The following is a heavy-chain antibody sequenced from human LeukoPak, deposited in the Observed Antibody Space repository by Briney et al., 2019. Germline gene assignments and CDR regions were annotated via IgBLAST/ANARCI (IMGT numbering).Heavy chain of an antibody. CDR3: AKDRQVFRGATTYYFDY. D-gene: IGHD1-26*01. V-gene: IGHV3-23*01. Sequence: GGSLRLSCAASGFTFSSYAMSWVRQAPGKGLQWVSAICGSGGSKYYADSVKGRFTISRDNSKNTLYLQMNSLRAEDTAIYYCAKDRQVFRGATTYYFDYWGQGTLVTVSS. CDR1: GFTFSSYA. J-gene: IGHJ4*02. CDR2: ICGSGGSK.